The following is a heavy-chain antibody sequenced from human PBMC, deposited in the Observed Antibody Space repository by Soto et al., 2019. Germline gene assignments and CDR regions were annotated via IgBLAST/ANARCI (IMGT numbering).Heavy chain of an antibody. V-gene: IGHV3-30*18. CDR2: ISYDGNNK. D-gene: IGHD2-21*02. Sequence: VQLLESGGGLVQPGGSLRLSCAASGFTFSSYAMCWVRQAPGKGLEWVAVISYDGNNKYYADSVKGRFTISRDYSKNTLYLQMNSLRAEDTAVYYCAKDRLAYCSGDCYPPSYFDYWGQGTLVTVSS. CDR3: AKDRLAYCSGDCYPPSYFDY. CDR1: GFTFSSYA. J-gene: IGHJ4*02.